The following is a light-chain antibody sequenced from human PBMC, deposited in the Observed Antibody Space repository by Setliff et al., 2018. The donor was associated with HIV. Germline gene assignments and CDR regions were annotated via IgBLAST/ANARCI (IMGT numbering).Light chain of an antibody. V-gene: IGLV2-14*03. CDR2: DVH. J-gene: IGLJ2*01. CDR1: SNDIGYDY. Sequence: QSALAQPASVSGSPGQSITISCTGTSNDIGYDYVSWYQQHPGKAPRLLIYDVHNRFSGVSDRFSGSRSGNMASLTISGLQGEDEADYYCSSYSDSSTLVFGGGTKVTVL. CDR3: SSYSDSSTLV.